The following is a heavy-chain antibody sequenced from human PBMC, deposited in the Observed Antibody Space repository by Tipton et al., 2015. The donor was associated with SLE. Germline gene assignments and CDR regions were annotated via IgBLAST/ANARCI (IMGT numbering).Heavy chain of an antibody. CDR3: ARLRGAGPGGYMDV. J-gene: IGHJ6*04. D-gene: IGHD3-22*01. Sequence: TLSLTCTVSGGSISSGGYYWSWVRQHPGKGLGWVGSVYYSGSTYRNPSLKSRVTRSVDTSKNHFSLKLSSVTAADTAVYYCARLRGAGPGGYMDVWGKGTTVTVSS. CDR2: VYYSGST. CDR1: GGSISSGGYY. V-gene: IGHV4-39*02.